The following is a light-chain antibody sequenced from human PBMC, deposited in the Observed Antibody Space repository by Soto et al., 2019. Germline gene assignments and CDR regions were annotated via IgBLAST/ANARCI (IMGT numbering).Light chain of an antibody. J-gene: IGLJ2*01. CDR3: RLSTSSGTVV. CDR2: EVS. CDR1: SSDVGGYNY. V-gene: IGLV2-14*01. Sequence: QSALTQPASVSGSPGQSITISCTGTSSDVGGYNYVYWYQQHPGKAPKLMIYEVSNRPAGVSNRFSDSKDGNTASLSISGFHAEDEADDYRRLSTSSGTVVFGERTVVTVL.